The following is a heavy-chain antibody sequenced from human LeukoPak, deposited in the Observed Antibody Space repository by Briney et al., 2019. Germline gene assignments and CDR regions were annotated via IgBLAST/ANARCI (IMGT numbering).Heavy chain of an antibody. CDR3: ARDYVGYCSSTSCTTFDY. CDR2: INPSGGST. CDR1: GYTFTSYY. J-gene: IGHJ4*02. V-gene: IGHV1-46*01. Sequence: GASVKVSCKASGYTFTSYYMHWVRQAPGQGLEWMGIINPSGGSTSYAQKFQGRVTMTRDMSTSTVYMELSSLRSEDTAVYYCARDYVGYCSSTSCTTFDYWGQGTLVTVSS. D-gene: IGHD2-2*01.